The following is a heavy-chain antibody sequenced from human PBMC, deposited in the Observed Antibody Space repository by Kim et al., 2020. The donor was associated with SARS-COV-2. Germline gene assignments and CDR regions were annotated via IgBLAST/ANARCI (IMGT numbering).Heavy chain of an antibody. CDR2: ISYDGITK. CDR1: GFTFSLYA. V-gene: IGHV3-30*04. Sequence: GGSLRLSCAASGFTFSLYAMHWVRQAPGKGLEWVAFISYDGITKYYADSVRGRFTISRDNSKNTLYLQMNSLRAEDTAFYYCARGARALVIWGQGTMVT. J-gene: IGHJ3*02. CDR3: ARGARALVI.